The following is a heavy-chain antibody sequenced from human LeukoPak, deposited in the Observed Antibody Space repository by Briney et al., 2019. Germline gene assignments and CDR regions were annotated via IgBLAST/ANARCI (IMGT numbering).Heavy chain of an antibody. V-gene: IGHV3-30-3*01. J-gene: IGHJ3*02. CDR2: ISYDGSNK. CDR3: ARDFSSSWSPHDAFDI. Sequence: PGGSLRLSCAASGFTFSSYAMHWVRQAPGKGLEWVAVISYDGSNKYYADSVKGRFTISRDNAKNSLYLQMNSLRAEDTAVYYCARDFSSSWSPHDAFDIWGQGTMVTVSS. CDR1: GFTFSSYA. D-gene: IGHD6-13*01.